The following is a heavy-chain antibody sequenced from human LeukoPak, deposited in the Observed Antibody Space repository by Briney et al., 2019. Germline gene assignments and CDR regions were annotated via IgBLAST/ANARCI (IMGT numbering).Heavy chain of an antibody. V-gene: IGHV3-53*01. CDR1: GFTVSSNY. J-gene: IGHJ4*02. D-gene: IGHD4-17*01. CDR2: IYSGGST. CDR3: ARENGRLRGYFDY. Sequence: GGSLRLSCAASGFTVSSNYMSWVRQAPGKGLEWVSVIYSGGSTYYADSVKGRFTISRDNSKNTLYLQMNSLRAEDTAVYYCARENGRLRGYFDYWGQGTLVTVSS.